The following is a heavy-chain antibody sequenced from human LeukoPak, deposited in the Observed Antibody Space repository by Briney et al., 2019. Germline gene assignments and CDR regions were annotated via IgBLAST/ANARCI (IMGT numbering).Heavy chain of an antibody. D-gene: IGHD6-19*01. CDR3: ASNRQWLVNGYYFDY. J-gene: IGHJ4*02. V-gene: IGHV1-69*13. CDR1: GGTFSSYA. Sequence: SVKVSCKASGGTFSSYAISWVRQAPGPGLEWMGGIIPIFGTANYAQKFQGRVTITVDESTSTAYMELSSLRSEDTAVYYCASNRQWLVNGYYFDYWGQGTLVTVSS. CDR2: IIPIFGTA.